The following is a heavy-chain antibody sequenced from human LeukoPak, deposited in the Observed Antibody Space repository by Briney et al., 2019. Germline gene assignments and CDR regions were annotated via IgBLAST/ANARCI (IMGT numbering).Heavy chain of an antibody. D-gene: IGHD3-10*01. J-gene: IGHJ4*02. CDR1: GFTFGTYA. V-gene: IGHV3-23*01. CDR2: ITGSGST. Sequence: GGSLRLSCAASGFTFGTYAMSWVRQAPGKGLEWVSGITGSGSTYYADSVKGRFTISRDNSKNTVYLQMNSLKAEDTAVYYCARDGWDYWGQGTLVTVSS. CDR3: ARDGWDY.